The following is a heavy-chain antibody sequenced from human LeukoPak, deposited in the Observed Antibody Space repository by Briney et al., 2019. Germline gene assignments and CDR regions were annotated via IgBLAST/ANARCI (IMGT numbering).Heavy chain of an antibody. D-gene: IGHD3-22*01. CDR2: INPNSGGT. V-gene: IGHV1-2*02. Sequence: ASVKVSCKASGYTFTGYYMHWVRQAPGQGLEWMGWINPNSGGTNYAQKFQGRVTMTRDTSISTAYMELSRLRSDDTAVYYCARDRDYYDSSGYYLWWGQGTLVTVSS. J-gene: IGHJ4*02. CDR3: ARDRDYYDSSGYYLW. CDR1: GYTFTGYY.